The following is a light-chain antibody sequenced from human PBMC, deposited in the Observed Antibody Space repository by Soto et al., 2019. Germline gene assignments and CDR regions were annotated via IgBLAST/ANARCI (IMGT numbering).Light chain of an antibody. J-gene: IGKJ1*01. V-gene: IGKV3-20*01. CDR2: GAS. Sequence: IVLTQSPGSRSLSPGERASLSWRASQSVSKNYLAWYQQKPGQAPRLLIYGASNRATGIPDRFSGSGSGTDFTLTISRMQPEDFAVDDCQQYGSSGTFCQGTMVDIK. CDR3: QQYGSSGT. CDR1: QSVSKNY.